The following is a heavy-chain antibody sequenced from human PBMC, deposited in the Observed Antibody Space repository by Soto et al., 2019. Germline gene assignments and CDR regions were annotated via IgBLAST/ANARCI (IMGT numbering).Heavy chain of an antibody. J-gene: IGHJ4*02. CDR3: AKVHYDSSGYYYPVDY. Sequence: PGGSLRLSCAASGFTFSSYAMSWVRQAPGKGLEWVSAISGSGGSTYYADSVKGRFTISRDNSKNTLYLQMNSMRAEDTAVYYCAKVHYDSSGYYYPVDYWGQGTLVTVSS. D-gene: IGHD3-22*01. V-gene: IGHV3-23*01. CDR1: GFTFSSYA. CDR2: ISGSGGST.